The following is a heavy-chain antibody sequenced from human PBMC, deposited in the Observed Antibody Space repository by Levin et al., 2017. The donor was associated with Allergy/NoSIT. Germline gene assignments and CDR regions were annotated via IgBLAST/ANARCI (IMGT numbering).Heavy chain of an antibody. Sequence: GESLKISCAASGFTFSSYAMSWVRQAPGKGLEWVSAISGSGGSTYYADSVKGRFTISRDNSKNTLYLQMNSLRAEDTAVYYCAKAPPPPYSSPLGGMDVWGQGTTVTVSS. D-gene: IGHD6-13*01. CDR1: GFTFSSYA. J-gene: IGHJ6*02. CDR2: ISGSGGST. V-gene: IGHV3-23*01. CDR3: AKAPPPPYSSPLGGMDV.